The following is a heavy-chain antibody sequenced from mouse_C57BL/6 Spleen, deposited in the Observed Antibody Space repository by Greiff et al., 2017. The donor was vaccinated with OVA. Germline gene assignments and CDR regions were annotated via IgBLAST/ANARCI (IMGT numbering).Heavy chain of an antibody. Sequence: VQLQQPGAELVKPGASVKLSCKASGYTFTSYWMHWVNQRPGRGLEWIGRIDPNSGGTKYNEKFKSKATLTVDKPSSTAYMQLSSLTSEDSAVYYCARLSSNWQGAFDYWGQGTTLTVSS. CDR2: IDPNSGGT. CDR3: ARLSSNWQGAFDY. D-gene: IGHD4-1*02. J-gene: IGHJ2*01. CDR1: GYTFTSYW. V-gene: IGHV1-72*01.